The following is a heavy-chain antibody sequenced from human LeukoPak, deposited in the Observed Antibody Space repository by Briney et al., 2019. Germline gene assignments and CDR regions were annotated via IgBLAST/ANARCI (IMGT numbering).Heavy chain of an antibody. V-gene: IGHV4-59*01. Sequence: SETLSLTCPVSGGSISTYYWSWIRQPPGKGLEWIGYIYYSGSTNYNPSLKSRVTISIDTSKNQFSLKLSSVTAADTAVYYCARGGNYDSRGTFDIWGQGTMVIVSS. J-gene: IGHJ3*02. D-gene: IGHD3-22*01. CDR3: ARGGNYDSRGTFDI. CDR2: IYYSGST. CDR1: GGSISTYY.